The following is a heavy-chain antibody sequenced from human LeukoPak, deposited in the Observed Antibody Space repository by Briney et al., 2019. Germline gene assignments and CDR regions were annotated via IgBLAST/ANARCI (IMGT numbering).Heavy chain of an antibody. V-gene: IGHV3-33*01. D-gene: IGHD6-6*01. Sequence: GGSLRLSCAASGFTSSSYGMHWVRQAPGKGLEWVAVIWYDGSNKYYADSVKGRFTISRDNSKNTLYLQMNSLRAEDTAVYYCARGARSHYYYYGMDVWGQGTTVTVSS. J-gene: IGHJ6*02. CDR1: GFTSSSYG. CDR3: ARGARSHYYYYGMDV. CDR2: IWYDGSNK.